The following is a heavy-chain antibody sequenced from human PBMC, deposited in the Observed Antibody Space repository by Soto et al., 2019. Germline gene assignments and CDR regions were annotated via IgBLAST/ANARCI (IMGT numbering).Heavy chain of an antibody. Sequence: SETLSLTCTVSGDSISSNNNYWSWIRQPPGEGLEWIGFISYSGATSYSPSLKSRVAISLDTSKNQFSLSLSSVTAADTAVYYCAKNSESSAYSSFDYWGQGTLVTVSS. CDR1: GDSISSNNNY. CDR2: ISYSGAT. J-gene: IGHJ4*02. CDR3: AKNSESSAYSSFDY. D-gene: IGHD3-22*01. V-gene: IGHV4-30-4*01.